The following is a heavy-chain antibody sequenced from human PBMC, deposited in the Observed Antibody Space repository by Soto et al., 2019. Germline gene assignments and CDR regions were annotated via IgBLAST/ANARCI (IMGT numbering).Heavy chain of an antibody. CDR3: AREAVAGIGFDP. V-gene: IGHV1-18*01. CDR2: INSYNGNT. D-gene: IGHD6-19*01. CDR1: GYTFTSYG. Sequence: QVQLVQSGAEVKKPGASVKVSCKASGYTFTSYGISWVRQAPGQGLEWRGWINSYNGNTNYAQNLQGRVTMTTDTPTSPAYMEPGILGADDRAVYYCAREAVAGIGFDPWGQGNLVTVSS. J-gene: IGHJ5*02.